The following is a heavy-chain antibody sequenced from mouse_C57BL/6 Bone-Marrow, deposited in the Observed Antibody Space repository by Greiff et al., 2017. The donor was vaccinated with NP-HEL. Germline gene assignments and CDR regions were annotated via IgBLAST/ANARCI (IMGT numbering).Heavy chain of an antibody. CDR2: IDPSDSET. D-gene: IGHD2-5*01. CDR3: ARAYYSKEDWYFDV. Sequence: QVQLKQPGAELVRPGSSVKLSCKASGYTFTSYWMHWVKQRPIQGLEWIGNIDPSDSETQYNQKFKDKATLTVDKSSSTAYMQLSSLTSEDSAVYYCARAYYSKEDWYFDVWGTGTTVTVSS. V-gene: IGHV1-52*01. J-gene: IGHJ1*03. CDR1: GYTFTSYW.